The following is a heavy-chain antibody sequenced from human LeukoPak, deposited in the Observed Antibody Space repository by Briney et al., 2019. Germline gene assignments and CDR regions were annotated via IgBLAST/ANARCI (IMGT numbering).Heavy chain of an antibody. CDR3: ARISGPYYYGMDV. J-gene: IGHJ6*02. Sequence: KPSETLSLTCIVSGGSISDTSYHWGWIRQPPRKGLEWIGSIYYGGNTYNNPSLRSRVTTSADTSKNQFSLKLRSVTAADTAVYYCARISGPYYYGMDVWAKGPRSPSP. D-gene: IGHD3-10*01. CDR1: GGSISDTSYH. CDR2: IYYGGNT. V-gene: IGHV4-39*01.